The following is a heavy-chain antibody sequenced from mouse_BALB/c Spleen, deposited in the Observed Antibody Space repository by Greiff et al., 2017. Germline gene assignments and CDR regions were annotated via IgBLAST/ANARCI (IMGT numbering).Heavy chain of an antibody. J-gene: IGHJ4*01. Sequence: VKLMESGPGLVAPSQSLSITCTVSGFSLSRYSVHWVRQPPGKGLEWLGMIWGGGSTDYNSALKSRLSISKDNSKSKVFLKMNSLQTDDTAMYYCARNFITTARGYAMDYWGQGTSVTVSS. D-gene: IGHD1-2*01. CDR2: IWGGGST. V-gene: IGHV2-6-4*01. CDR1: GFSLSRYS. CDR3: ARNFITTARGYAMDY.